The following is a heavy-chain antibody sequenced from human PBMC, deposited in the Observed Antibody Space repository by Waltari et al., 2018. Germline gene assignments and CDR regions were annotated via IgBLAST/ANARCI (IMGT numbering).Heavy chain of an antibody. CDR1: GGSISSYY. V-gene: IGHV4-59*08. CDR2: IYNSGST. D-gene: IGHD5-12*01. J-gene: IGHJ5*02. CDR3: ARHPDGYNNEEDWFDP. Sequence: QVQLQESGPGLVKPSETLSHTCTVSGGSISSYYWSWIRQPPGKGLEWTGNIYNSGSTNYNPSLKSRVTISVDTAKNQFSLKLSSVTAADTAVFYCARHPDGYNNEEDWFDPWGQGTLVTVSS.